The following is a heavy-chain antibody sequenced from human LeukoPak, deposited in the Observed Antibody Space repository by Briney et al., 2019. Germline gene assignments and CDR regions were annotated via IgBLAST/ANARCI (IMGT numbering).Heavy chain of an antibody. CDR2: ISSSSYI. Sequence: GGSLRLSCAASGFTFSSYSMNWVRQAPGKGLEWVSSISSSSYIYYADSVKGRFTVSRDNAKNSLYLQMNSLRAEDTAVYYCARGLTLRASFDYWGQGTLVTVSS. CDR3: ARGLTLRASFDY. V-gene: IGHV3-21*01. J-gene: IGHJ4*02. D-gene: IGHD3-10*01. CDR1: GFTFSSYS.